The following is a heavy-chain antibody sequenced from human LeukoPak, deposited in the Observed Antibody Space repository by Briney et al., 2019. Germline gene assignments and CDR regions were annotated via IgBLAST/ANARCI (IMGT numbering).Heavy chain of an antibody. CDR1: GFTFSSYA. Sequence: HPGGSLRLSCAAAGFTFSSYAMSWVRQAAGEGREWVSAISGSGGSTYYADSVKGRFTISRDNSKNTLYLQMNSLRAEDTAVYYCAKGRHRPRLLWFGNWGQGTLVTVSS. V-gene: IGHV3-23*01. D-gene: IGHD3-10*01. J-gene: IGHJ4*02. CDR3: AKGRHRPRLLWFGN. CDR2: ISGSGGST.